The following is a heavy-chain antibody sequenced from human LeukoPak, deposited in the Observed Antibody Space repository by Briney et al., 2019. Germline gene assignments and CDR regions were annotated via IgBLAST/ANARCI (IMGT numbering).Heavy chain of an antibody. CDR2: IRSKAYGGTT. J-gene: IGHJ4*02. CDR1: GVTFGDYA. CDR3: TSGIGRFYSYGYYFDY. Sequence: GGSLRLSCTASGVTFGDYAMSWFRQAPGKGLEWVGFIRSKAYGGTTEYAASVKGRFTISRDDSKSIAYLQMNSLKTEDTAVYYCTSGIGRFYSYGYYFDYWGQGTLVTVSS. D-gene: IGHD5-18*01. V-gene: IGHV3-49*03.